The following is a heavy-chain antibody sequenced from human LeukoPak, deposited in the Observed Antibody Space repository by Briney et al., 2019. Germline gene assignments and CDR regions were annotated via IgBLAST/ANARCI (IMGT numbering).Heavy chain of an antibody. D-gene: IGHD6-19*01. Sequence: SETLSLTCTVSGGSISSSTYYWGWIRQPPGKGLEWIGSIFYSGRTYYNPSLKSRVTISVDASKNQFSLKLSSVTAADTAVYYCARLEQWLAYFDYWGQGTLVTVSS. CDR3: ARLEQWLAYFDY. CDR1: GGSISSSTYY. CDR2: IFYSGRT. V-gene: IGHV4-39*01. J-gene: IGHJ4*02.